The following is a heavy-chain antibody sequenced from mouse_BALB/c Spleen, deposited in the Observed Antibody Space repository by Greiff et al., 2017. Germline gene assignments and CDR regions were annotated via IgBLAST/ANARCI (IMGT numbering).Heavy chain of an antibody. V-gene: IGHV1-69*02. CDR3: ARRYGDYAMDY. CDR2: IDPSDSET. CDR1: GYTFTSYW. Sequence: QVQLQQPGAELVKPGAPVKLSCKASGYTFTSYWVNWVQQRPGRGLEWIGRIDPSDSETHYNQKFKDKATLTVDKSSSTAYIQLSSLTSEDSAVYYCARRYGDYAMDYWGQGTSVTVSS. J-gene: IGHJ4*01. D-gene: IGHD1-1*01.